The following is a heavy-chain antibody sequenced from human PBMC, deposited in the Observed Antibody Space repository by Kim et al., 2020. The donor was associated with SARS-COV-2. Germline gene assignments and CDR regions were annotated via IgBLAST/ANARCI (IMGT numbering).Heavy chain of an antibody. CDR3: ARDRSDGGFDY. J-gene: IGHJ4*02. V-gene: IGHV3-13*01. Sequence: YYAGSVKGRFTISRENAKNSLYLQMNSLRAGDTAVYYCARDRSDGGFDYWGQGTLVTVSS. D-gene: IGHD3-10*01.